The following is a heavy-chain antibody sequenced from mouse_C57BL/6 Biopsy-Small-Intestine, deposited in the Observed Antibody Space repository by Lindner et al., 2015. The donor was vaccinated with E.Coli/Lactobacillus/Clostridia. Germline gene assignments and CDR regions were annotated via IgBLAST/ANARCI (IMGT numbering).Heavy chain of an antibody. CDR2: ISAYNGNT. D-gene: IGHD1-1*01. J-gene: IGHJ1*01. CDR3: ARDISSYYYYYYGMDV. CDR1: GYTFTSYG. V-gene: IGHV1-81*01. Sequence: SVKVSCKASGYTFTSYGISWVRQAPEQGLEWMGWISAYNGNTNYAQKLQGRVTMTTDTSTSTAYMELRSLRSDDTAVYYCARDISSYYYYYYGMDVWGQGTTVTVSS.